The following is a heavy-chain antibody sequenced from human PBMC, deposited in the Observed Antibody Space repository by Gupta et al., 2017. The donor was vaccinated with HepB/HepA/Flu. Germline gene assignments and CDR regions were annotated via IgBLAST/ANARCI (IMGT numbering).Heavy chain of an antibody. D-gene: IGHD3-10*01. J-gene: IGHJ4*02. CDR3: ATANYGAGTIHSFFDH. CDR2: TYYGGNT. Sequence: QVRLQESGPGLVKPSETLSLTCTVSAGSRSRYYWSWIRQPPGKTLEWIGFTYYGGNTKYNPSLESRVTFSVDRSKNQFSLSLTSVTAADTAVYYGATANYGAGTIHSFFDHWGQGARVTVSS. CDR1: AGSRSRYY. V-gene: IGHV4-59*01.